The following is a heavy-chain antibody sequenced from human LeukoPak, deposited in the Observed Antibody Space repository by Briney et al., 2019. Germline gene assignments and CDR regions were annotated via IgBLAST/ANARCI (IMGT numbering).Heavy chain of an antibody. CDR3: ARGRYVWGSYRLFDP. CDR1: GGSFSGYY. V-gene: IGHV4-34*01. CDR2: INHSGST. J-gene: IGHJ5*02. Sequence: PSETLSLTCAVYGGSFSGYYWSWIRQPPGKGLEWIGEINHSGSTNYNPSLKSRVTISVDTSKNQFSLKLSSVTAADTAVYYCARGRYVWGSYRLFDPWGRGTLVTVSS. D-gene: IGHD3-16*02.